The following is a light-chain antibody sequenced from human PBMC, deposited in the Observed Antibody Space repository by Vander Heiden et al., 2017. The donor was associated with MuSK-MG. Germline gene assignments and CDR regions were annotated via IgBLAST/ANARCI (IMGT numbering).Light chain of an antibody. V-gene: IGLV3-1*01. CDR3: QAWDSSTVV. J-gene: IGLJ2*01. CDR2: QDN. CDR1: KVGRKY. Sequence: SYELTQPPSVSVDPGQPASITCSGDKVGRKYACWSQQNPGHSPVLVIYQDNKRPSGIPERFSGSNSWNTATLTISGTQAMAEADYYCQAWDSSTVVFGGGTKLTVL.